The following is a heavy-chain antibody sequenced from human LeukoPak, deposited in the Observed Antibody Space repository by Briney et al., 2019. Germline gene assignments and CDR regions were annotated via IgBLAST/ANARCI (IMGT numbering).Heavy chain of an antibody. D-gene: IGHD2-21*02. CDR3: AGGFDEYCGGDCYLWYFDY. J-gene: IGHJ4*02. V-gene: IGHV1-2*02. CDR1: GYTFTGYY. Sequence: GVSVKVSCKASGYTFTGYYLHWVRQAPGQGPEWMGWINPNSGGTNYAQKFQGRVTMTRDTSSSTAYMELSRLRSDDTAVYYCAGGFDEYCGGDCYLWYFDYWGQGTLVTVSS. CDR2: INPNSGGT.